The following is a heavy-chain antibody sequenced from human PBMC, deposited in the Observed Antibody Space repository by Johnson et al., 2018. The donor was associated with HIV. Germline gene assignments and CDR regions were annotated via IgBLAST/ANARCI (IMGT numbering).Heavy chain of an antibody. CDR3: ARGGSDAFDI. J-gene: IGHJ3*02. V-gene: IGHV3-30-3*01. Sequence: QVQLVESGGGLVKPGGSLRLSCAASRFTFSSYALHWVRQAPGKGLQWVAVISYDGRNKYYADSVKGRFTISRDNAKNSLSLQINSLRADDTAVYYCARGGSDAFDIWGQGTMVTVSS. D-gene: IGHD3-16*01. CDR1: RFTFSSYA. CDR2: ISYDGRNK.